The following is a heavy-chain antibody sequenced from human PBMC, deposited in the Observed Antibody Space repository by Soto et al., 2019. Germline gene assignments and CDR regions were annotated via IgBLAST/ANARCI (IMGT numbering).Heavy chain of an antibody. D-gene: IGHD1-26*01. CDR1: GGTFSGHG. Sequence: SVKVSCKASGGTFSGHGIAWVRQVPGQGLEWMGGIMPTFGSATYAPKFQGRVTISADKSTSTAYMELSNLRSEDTAVYFCASERSAKYFDYWGQGTLVTVSS. CDR2: IMPTFGSA. V-gene: IGHV1-69*06. CDR3: ASERSAKYFDY. J-gene: IGHJ4*02.